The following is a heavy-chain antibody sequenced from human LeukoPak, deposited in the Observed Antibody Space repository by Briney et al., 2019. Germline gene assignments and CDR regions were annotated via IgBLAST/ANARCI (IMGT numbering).Heavy chain of an antibody. Sequence: GGSLKLSCAASGFTFSSYAVSWVRQAPGKGLEWVSLISASGGSTYYADSMQGRFTVSRDNSKNTLYLQIDSLRAEDTAVYYCAKENWNYAFDYWGQGTLVTVSS. CDR2: ISASGGST. CDR3: AKENWNYAFDY. V-gene: IGHV3-23*01. D-gene: IGHD1-7*01. CDR1: GFTFSSYA. J-gene: IGHJ4*02.